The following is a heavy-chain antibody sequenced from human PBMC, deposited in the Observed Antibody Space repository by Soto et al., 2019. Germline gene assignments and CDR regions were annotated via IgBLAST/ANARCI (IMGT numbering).Heavy chain of an antibody. V-gene: IGHV3-33*01. Sequence: GGSLRLSCAASGFTFSSYGMHWVRQAPGKGLEWVAVIWYDGSNKYYADSVKGRFTISRDNSKNTLYLQMNSLRAEDTAVYYCARDRGKVAARPREYYYYYGMDVWGKGTTVTVSS. CDR2: IWYDGSNK. J-gene: IGHJ6*04. D-gene: IGHD6-6*01. CDR3: ARDRGKVAARPREYYYYYGMDV. CDR1: GFTFSSYG.